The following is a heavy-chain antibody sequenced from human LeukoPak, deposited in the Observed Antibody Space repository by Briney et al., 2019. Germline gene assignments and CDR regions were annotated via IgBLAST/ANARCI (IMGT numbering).Heavy chain of an antibody. CDR3: ARVDTAMVTDY. CDR2: INHSGST. Sequence: PSETLSLTCAVYGGSFSGYYWSWIRQPPGKGLEWIGEINHSGSTNYNPSLKSRVTISVDTSKNQFSLKLSSVTAADTAVYYCARVDTAMVTDYWGQGTLVTVSS. CDR1: GGSFSGYY. D-gene: IGHD5-18*01. V-gene: IGHV4-34*01. J-gene: IGHJ4*02.